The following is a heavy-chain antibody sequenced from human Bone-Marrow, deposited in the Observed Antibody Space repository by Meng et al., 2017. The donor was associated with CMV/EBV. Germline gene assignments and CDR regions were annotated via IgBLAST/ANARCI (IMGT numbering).Heavy chain of an antibody. V-gene: IGHV3-11*04. CDR1: GFTFSDYY. CDR2: ISNSGSKI. J-gene: IGHJ4*02. Sequence: GESLKISYAASGFTFSDYYMSWIRQAPGKGLEWVSYISNSGSKIYYADSVKGRFTISRDNAKNSLYLQMSSLRAEDTAVYYCARVPRGQTGAYDYWGQGTLVTVSS. CDR3: ARVPRGQTGAYDY. D-gene: IGHD3-10*01.